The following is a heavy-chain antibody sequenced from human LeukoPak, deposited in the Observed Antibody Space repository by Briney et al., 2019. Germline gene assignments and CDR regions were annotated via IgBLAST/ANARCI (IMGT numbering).Heavy chain of an antibody. V-gene: IGHV1-18*04. CDR1: GYAFTSYG. J-gene: IGHJ4*02. Sequence: ASVKVSCKASGYAFTSYGISWVRQAPGQGLEWMGWISAYNGNTNYAQKLQGRVTMTTDTSTSTAYMELRSLRSDDTAVYYCARALKYSSGWYFDYWGQGTLVTVSS. CDR3: ARALKYSSGWYFDY. D-gene: IGHD6-19*01. CDR2: ISAYNGNT.